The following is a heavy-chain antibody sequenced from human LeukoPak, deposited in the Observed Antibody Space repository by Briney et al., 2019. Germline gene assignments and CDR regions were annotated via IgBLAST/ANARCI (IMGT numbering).Heavy chain of an antibody. V-gene: IGHV3-23*01. CDR2: ISGSGGST. J-gene: IGHJ4*02. CDR1: GFTFSSYA. CDR3: AKAVYYYDSSGYYYFDY. Sequence: GGSLRLSCAASGFTFSSYAMSWVRQAPGKGLEWVAAISGSGGSTYYADSVKGRFTISRDNSKNTLYLQMNSLRAEDTAVYYCAKAVYYYDSSGYYYFDYWGQGTLVTVSS. D-gene: IGHD3-22*01.